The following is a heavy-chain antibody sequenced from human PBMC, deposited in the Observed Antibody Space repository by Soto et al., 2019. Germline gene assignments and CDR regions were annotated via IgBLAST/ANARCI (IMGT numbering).Heavy chain of an antibody. CDR2: IDQTGRT. D-gene: IGHD3-10*01. Sequence: QVQLQQWGAGLLKPSETLSLTCAVSGESFSDYFWSWIRQPPGKGLEWIGEIDQTGRTNYNPSLKSRGIMSVDTSKNQFSLNLSSVTAADTAMYYCARGVDSGRDYGLDVWGQGTTVTVS. CDR3: ARGVDSGRDYGLDV. J-gene: IGHJ6*02. CDR1: GESFSDYF. V-gene: IGHV4-34*01.